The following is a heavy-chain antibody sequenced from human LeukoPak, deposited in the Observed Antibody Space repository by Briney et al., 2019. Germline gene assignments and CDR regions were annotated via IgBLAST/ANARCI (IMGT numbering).Heavy chain of an antibody. CDR1: GGSFSGYY. J-gene: IGHJ4*02. CDR3: ARGLMMAVAGRGEFHY. V-gene: IGHV4-59*01. Sequence: SETLSLTCAVYGGSFSGYYWSWIRQPPGKGLEWIGYIYYSGSTNYNPSLKSRVTISVDTSKNQFSLKLSSVTAADTAVYCCARGLMMAVAGRGEFHYWGQGTLVTVSS. D-gene: IGHD6-13*01. CDR2: IYYSGST.